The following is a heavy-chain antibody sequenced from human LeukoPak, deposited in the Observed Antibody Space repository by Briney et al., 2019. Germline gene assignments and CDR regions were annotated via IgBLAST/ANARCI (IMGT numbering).Heavy chain of an antibody. CDR3: AKSRDPYCTNGICYDRKYYFDY. CDR1: GFTFGNYA. D-gene: IGHD2-8*01. Sequence: QFGGSLRLSCTASGFTFGNYAMSWVRQAPGKGLEWVSTISVSGTYYADSVKGRFTISRDNSKNTLYLQMNSLRAEDTAVYYCAKSRDPYCTNGICYDRKYYFDYWGQGTLVTVSS. CDR2: ISVSGT. J-gene: IGHJ4*02. V-gene: IGHV3-23*01.